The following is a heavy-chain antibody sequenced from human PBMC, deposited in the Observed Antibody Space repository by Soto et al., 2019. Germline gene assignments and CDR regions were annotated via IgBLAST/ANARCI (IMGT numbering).Heavy chain of an antibody. Sequence: SETLSLTCAVYGGSFSGYYWSWIRQPPGKRLEWIGEINHSGSTNYNPSLKSRVTISVDTSKNQFSLKLSSVTAADTAVYYCARGLKIAAAGTGPTRNYGMDVWGQGXTVTVSS. J-gene: IGHJ6*02. D-gene: IGHD6-13*01. CDR1: GGSFSGYY. CDR2: INHSGST. CDR3: ARGLKIAAAGTGPTRNYGMDV. V-gene: IGHV4-34*01.